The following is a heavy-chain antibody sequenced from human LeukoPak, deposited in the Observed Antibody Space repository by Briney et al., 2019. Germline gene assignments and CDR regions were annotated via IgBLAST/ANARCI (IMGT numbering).Heavy chain of an antibody. V-gene: IGHV4-4*09. CDR1: GDSISSYY. CDR3: ARYGDSGSYSRLGYFDY. D-gene: IGHD1-26*01. CDR2: IQTCRSS. J-gene: IGHJ4*02. Sequence: SETLSLTCTVCGDSISSYYWSWVRQPPGKGLEWVGYIQTCRSSTYPPSLNPRVTISVDTSNHQFSLKLSSVTAADTAVYYCARYGDSGSYSRLGYFDYWGQGTLVTVSS.